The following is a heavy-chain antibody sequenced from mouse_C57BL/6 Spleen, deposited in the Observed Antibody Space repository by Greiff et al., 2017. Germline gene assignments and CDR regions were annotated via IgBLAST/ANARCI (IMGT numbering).Heavy chain of an antibody. CDR1: GYSITSGYY. CDR2: ISYDGSN. J-gene: IGHJ4*01. D-gene: IGHD2-12*01. V-gene: IGHV3-6*01. Sequence: DVKLQESGPGLVKPSQSLSLTCSVTGYSITSGYYWNWIRQLPGNKLEWMGYISYDGSNNYNPSLKNRISIPRDTSKNQVFLELNSVTTAYTAAYYCAREGYSDDGVYAMDYWGQGTSVTVSS. CDR3: AREGYSDDGVYAMDY.